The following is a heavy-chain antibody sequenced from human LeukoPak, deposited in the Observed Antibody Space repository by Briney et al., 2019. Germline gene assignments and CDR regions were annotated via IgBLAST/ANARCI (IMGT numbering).Heavy chain of an antibody. Sequence: GGSLRLSCAASGFTISNNYIRWLRQAPGKGLEWVSAISVSGNTYHADSVKGRFTISRDSSKNTLYLQMHRLRAEDAAVYYCAKAPVTTCSGAYCYPFDYWGQGTLVTVSS. CDR2: ISVSGNT. J-gene: IGHJ4*02. D-gene: IGHD2-21*01. CDR3: AKAPVTTCSGAYCYPFDY. CDR1: GFTISNNY. V-gene: IGHV3-53*01.